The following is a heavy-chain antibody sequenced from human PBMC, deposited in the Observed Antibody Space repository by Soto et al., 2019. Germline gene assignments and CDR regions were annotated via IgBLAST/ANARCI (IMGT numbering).Heavy chain of an antibody. V-gene: IGHV4-39*01. J-gene: IGHJ4*02. D-gene: IGHD1-26*01. Sequence: QLRLQESGPGLVKPSETLSLTCTVSGDSISSSSYYGGWIRQPPGKGLEWIGTIHYTGSSYYNPSLKSRVTIFVDASKNQFSLKLSSVTAADTAVYYCARQSGATDYADDWGQGTLVTVSS. CDR1: GDSISSSSYY. CDR2: IHYTGSS. CDR3: ARQSGATDYADD.